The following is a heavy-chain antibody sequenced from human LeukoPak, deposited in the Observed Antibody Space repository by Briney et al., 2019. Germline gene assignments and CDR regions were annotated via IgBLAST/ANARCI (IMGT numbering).Heavy chain of an antibody. CDR3: ARVSEYSSSWYTPWDYYYYGMDV. D-gene: IGHD6-13*01. J-gene: IGHJ6*02. V-gene: IGHV1-2*06. CDR2: INPNSGGT. CDR1: GYTFTGYY. Sequence: ASVKVSGKASGYTFTGYYMHWVRQAPGQGLEWMGRINPNSGGTNYAQKFQGRVTMTRDTSISTAYMELSRLRSDDTAVYYCARVSEYSSSWYTPWDYYYYGMDVWGQGTTVTVSS.